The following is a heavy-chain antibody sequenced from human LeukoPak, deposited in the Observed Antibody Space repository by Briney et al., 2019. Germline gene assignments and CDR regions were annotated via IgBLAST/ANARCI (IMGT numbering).Heavy chain of an antibody. V-gene: IGHV3-30*02. CDR3: AKDPSFRPGYFDY. J-gene: IGHJ4*02. CDR2: IRYDGSNK. CDR1: GFTFSSYG. Sequence: GGSLRLSCAASGFTFSSYGMHWVRQAPGKGLEWVAFIRYDGSNKYYADSVKGRFTISRDNSKNTLHLQMNSLRAEDTAVYYCAKDPSFRPGYFDYWGQGTLVTVSS.